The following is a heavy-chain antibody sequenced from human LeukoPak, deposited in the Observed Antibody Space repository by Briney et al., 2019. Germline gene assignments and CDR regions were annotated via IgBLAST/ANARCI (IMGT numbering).Heavy chain of an antibody. Sequence: GGSLRLSCAASGFTFSDYWMSWMRQAPGKGLEWVANIKYDGDEEYYVDSVKGRFTISRDNSKNTLYLQMNSLRAEDTAVYYCARVADYSNSAHADYWGQGTLVTVSS. J-gene: IGHJ4*02. D-gene: IGHD4-4*01. CDR1: GFTFSDYW. V-gene: IGHV3-7*01. CDR2: IKYDGDEE. CDR3: ARVADYSNSAHADY.